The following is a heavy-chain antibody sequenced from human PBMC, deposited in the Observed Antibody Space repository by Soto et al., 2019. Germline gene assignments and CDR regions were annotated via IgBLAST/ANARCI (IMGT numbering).Heavy chain of an antibody. CDR3: AKDRIAVARSWFPYYFDY. Sequence: GGSLSLSCAASGFTFSSYAMSWVRQAPGKGLEWVSAISGSGGSTYYADSVKGRFTISRDNSKNTLYLQMNSLRAEDTAAYYFAKDRIAVARSWFPYYFDYWGQGTLVTVSS. J-gene: IGHJ4*02. CDR1: GFTFSSYA. V-gene: IGHV3-23*01. CDR2: ISGSGGST. D-gene: IGHD6-19*01.